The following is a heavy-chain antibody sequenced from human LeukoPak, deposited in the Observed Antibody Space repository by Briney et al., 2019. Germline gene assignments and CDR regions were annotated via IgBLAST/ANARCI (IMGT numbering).Heavy chain of an antibody. V-gene: IGHV4-30-2*01. CDR1: GGSISSGGYS. D-gene: IGHD4-17*01. CDR2: IYHSGST. Sequence: SETLSLTCAVSGGSISSGGYSWSWIRQPPGKGLEWIGYIYHSGSTYYNPSLKSRVTISVDRSKNQFSLKLSSVAAADTAVYYCARDTADYWYFDLWGRGTLVTVSS. CDR3: ARDTADYWYFDL. J-gene: IGHJ2*01.